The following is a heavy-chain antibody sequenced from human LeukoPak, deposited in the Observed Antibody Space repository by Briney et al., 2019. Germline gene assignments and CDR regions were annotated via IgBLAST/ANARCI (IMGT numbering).Heavy chain of an antibody. CDR3: AKLIAAANPLDY. J-gene: IGHJ4*02. D-gene: IGHD6-13*01. CDR1: GFTFSSYS. V-gene: IGHV3-21*04. CDR2: ISSSSSYI. Sequence: GGSLRLSCAASGFTFSSYSINWVRQAPGKGLEWVSSISSSSSYIYYADSVKGRFTISRDNSKNTLYLQMNSLRAEDTAVYYCAKLIAAANPLDYWGQGTLVTVSS.